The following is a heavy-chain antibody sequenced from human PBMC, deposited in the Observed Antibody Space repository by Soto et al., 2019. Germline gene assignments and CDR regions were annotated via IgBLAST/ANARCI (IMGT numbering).Heavy chain of an antibody. D-gene: IGHD2-21*02. CDR1: GFTFSSYA. CDR2: IRGNGSNK. CDR3: ARDLLPRDLYCGGDCYFDY. J-gene: IGHJ4*02. V-gene: IGHV3-23*01. Sequence: PGGSLRLSCAASGFTFSSYAMSWVRQAPGKGLEWVSAIRGNGSNKYYADSVKGRFTISRDNSKNTLYLQMNSLRAEDTAVYYCARDLLPRDLYCGGDCYFDYWGQGTLVTVSS.